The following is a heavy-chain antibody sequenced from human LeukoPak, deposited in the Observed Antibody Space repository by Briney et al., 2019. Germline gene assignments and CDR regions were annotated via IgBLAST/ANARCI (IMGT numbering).Heavy chain of an antibody. V-gene: IGHV4-59*01. CDR3: ARGVYIAAAQYAY. Sequence: SETLSLTCTVSGGSISSYYWSCIRQPPGKGLEWIGYIYYSGTTNYNPSLKSRVTISVVTSKNQFSLKLSSVTAADTAVYYCARGVYIAAAQYAYWGQGTLVTVSS. CDR2: IYYSGTT. CDR1: GGSISSYY. D-gene: IGHD6-13*01. J-gene: IGHJ4*02.